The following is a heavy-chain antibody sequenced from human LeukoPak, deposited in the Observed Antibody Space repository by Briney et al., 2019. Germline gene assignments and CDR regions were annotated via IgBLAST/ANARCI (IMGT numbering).Heavy chain of an antibody. J-gene: IGHJ4*02. Sequence: TSETLSLTCTVSGGSISSSSDYWGWIRQPPRKGREWIGNIYYSGTTYYNPSLKSQVTISVDTSKNQFSLKLSSVTAADTAVYYCAGTGLGYCSGGTCYHFDYWGQGTLVTVSS. D-gene: IGHD2-15*01. V-gene: IGHV4-39*01. CDR1: GGSISSSSDY. CDR3: AGTGLGYCSGGTCYHFDY. CDR2: IYYSGTT.